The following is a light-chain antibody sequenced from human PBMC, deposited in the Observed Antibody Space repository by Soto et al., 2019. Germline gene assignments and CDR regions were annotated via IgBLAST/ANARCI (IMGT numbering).Light chain of an antibody. CDR1: QSVSSN. CDR3: QEYNNWPLIS. J-gene: IGKJ5*01. CDR2: DTS. Sequence: MTQSPATLSVSTGERATLSCRASQSVSSNLAWYQQKPGQAPRLLIYDTSTRATGIPARFSGSGSGTEFTLTISSLQSEDFAVYSWQEYNNWPLISFGEGARPENK. V-gene: IGKV3-15*01.